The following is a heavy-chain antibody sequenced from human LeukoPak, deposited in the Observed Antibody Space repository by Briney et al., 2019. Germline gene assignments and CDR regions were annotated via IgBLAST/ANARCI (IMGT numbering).Heavy chain of an antibody. CDR2: INQDESAK. V-gene: IGHV3-7*01. D-gene: IGHD1-1*01. CDR3: ARDEASGSVVDY. J-gene: IGHJ4*02. CDR1: GFTFSRYW. Sequence: GGSLRLSCAASGFTFSRYWMSWVRQAPGKGLEWVASINQDESAKFYVDSVKGRFTISRDNAKNALFLQMNSLTVEDTALYYCARDEASGSVVDYWGQGALVTVSS.